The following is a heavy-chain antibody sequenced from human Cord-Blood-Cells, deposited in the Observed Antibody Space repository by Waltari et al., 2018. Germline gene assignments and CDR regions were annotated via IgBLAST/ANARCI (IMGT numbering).Heavy chain of an antibody. J-gene: IGHJ6*02. CDR2: INPNRGGT. CDR3: ARERYYGSGSQETIYYYGMDV. CDR1: GYTFTGYY. V-gene: IGHV1-2*04. Sequence: QVQLVQSGAEVKKPGASVKVSCKASGYTFTGYYMHWVRQAPGQGLEWMGWINPNRGGTNYAQKFQGWVTMTRDTSIRTAYMELSRLRSDDTAVYYWARERYYGSGSQETIYYYGMDVWGQGTTVTVSS. D-gene: IGHD3-10*01.